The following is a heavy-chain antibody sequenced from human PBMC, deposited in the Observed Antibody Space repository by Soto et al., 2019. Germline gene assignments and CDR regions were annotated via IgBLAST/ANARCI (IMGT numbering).Heavy chain of an antibody. J-gene: IGHJ4*02. CDR3: ATGAVCPDVLRFLEWLSDFDY. CDR2: ISGSGGST. D-gene: IGHD3-3*01. Sequence: PGGSLRLSCAASGFTFSSYAMSWVRQAPGKGLEWVSAISGSGGSTYYADSLKGRFTISRDNSKNTLYLQMNSLRAEDTAVYYFATGAVCPDVLRFLEWLSDFDYWGQGTLVTVSS. V-gene: IGHV3-23*01. CDR1: GFTFSSYA.